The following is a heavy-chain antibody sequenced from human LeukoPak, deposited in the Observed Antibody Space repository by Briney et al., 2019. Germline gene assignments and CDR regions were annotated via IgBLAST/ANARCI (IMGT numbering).Heavy chain of an antibody. J-gene: IGHJ6*02. Sequence: GESLKISCEGSGYSFTSYWISWVRQMPGKCLEWMGRIDPTDSYANYSPSFQGHVTISADKSISTAYLQWSSLKASDTAMYYCVRNGRDYYGMDVWGQGTTVTVSS. CDR2: IDPTDSYA. CDR3: VRNGRDYYGMDV. CDR1: GYSFTSYW. V-gene: IGHV5-10-1*01.